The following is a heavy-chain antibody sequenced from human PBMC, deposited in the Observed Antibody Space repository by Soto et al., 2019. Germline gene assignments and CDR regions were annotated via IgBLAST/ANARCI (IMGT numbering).Heavy chain of an antibody. CDR3: ARGIAVAVGHNWFDP. V-gene: IGHV1-3*01. CDR2: INAGNGNT. CDR1: GYTFTSYA. J-gene: IGHJ5*02. Sequence: KWPLASVKVSCKASGYTFTSYAMHWVRQAPGQRLEWMGWINAGNGNTKYSQKFQGRVTITRDTSASTAYMELSSLRSEDTAVYYCARGIAVAVGHNWFDPWGQGTLVTVSS. D-gene: IGHD6-19*01.